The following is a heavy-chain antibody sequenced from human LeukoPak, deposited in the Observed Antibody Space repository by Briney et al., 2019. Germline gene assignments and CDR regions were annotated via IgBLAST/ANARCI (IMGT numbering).Heavy chain of an antibody. CDR3: ARDVDTNF. D-gene: IGHD2-15*01. Sequence: GGSLRLSCTASGFIFSNFWMTWVCQVPGKGLEWVANIGQDGSEKHYVDSVRGRFTISRDNAKNSVYLQMSSLRGDDTAVYYCARDVDTNFWGQGTLVTVSS. CDR1: GFIFSNFW. J-gene: IGHJ4*02. V-gene: IGHV3-7*03. CDR2: IGQDGSEK.